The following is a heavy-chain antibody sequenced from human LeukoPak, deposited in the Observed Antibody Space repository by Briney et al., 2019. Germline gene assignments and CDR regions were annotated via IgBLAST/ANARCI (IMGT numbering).Heavy chain of an antibody. J-gene: IGHJ4*02. V-gene: IGHV3-23*01. CDR2: ISGSGGST. CDR1: GFTFRSYA. CDR3: AQARYVDSGRDDY. D-gene: IGHD3-9*01. Sequence: GESLRLSCAASGFTFRSYAMSWVRQAPGKGLEWVSSISGSGGSTNYVDSVKGRFTISRDNSKNTLYLQMTNLRAEDTAVYFCAQARYVDSGRDDYWGQGTLVTVSS.